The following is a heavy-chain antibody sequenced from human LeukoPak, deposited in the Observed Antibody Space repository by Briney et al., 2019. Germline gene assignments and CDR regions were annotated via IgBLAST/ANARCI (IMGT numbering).Heavy chain of an antibody. Sequence: PSETLSLTCTVSGDSIGSNYWSWIRQPPGEGLEWIGYVYYTGSTNYNPSLKRRVTISVDTSKNHFSLNLRSVTAADTAIYYWARHRYGVVYQFDLWGQGTLVIVSS. J-gene: IGHJ4*02. CDR2: VYYTGST. CDR3: ARHRYGVVYQFDL. V-gene: IGHV4-59*08. D-gene: IGHD3-9*01. CDR1: GDSIGSNY.